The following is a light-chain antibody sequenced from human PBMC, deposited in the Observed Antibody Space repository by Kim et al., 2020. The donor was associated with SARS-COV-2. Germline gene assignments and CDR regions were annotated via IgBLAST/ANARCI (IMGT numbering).Light chain of an antibody. CDR2: DAS. CDR1: QSVSSH. Sequence: EIVLTQSPATLSLSPGERATLSCRASQSVSSHLAWYQQKPGPAPRLLIYDASNRATGIPARFSGSGSGTDFTLTISSLEPEDFAVYYCQQRSNWPPITFGQGTRLEIK. V-gene: IGKV3-11*01. J-gene: IGKJ5*01. CDR3: QQRSNWPPIT.